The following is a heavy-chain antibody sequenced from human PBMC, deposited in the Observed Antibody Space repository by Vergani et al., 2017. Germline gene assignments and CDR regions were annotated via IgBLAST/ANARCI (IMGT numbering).Heavy chain of an antibody. J-gene: IGHJ4*02. CDR2: IYHTGSA. Sequence: QVQLLESGPGLLKPSETLSLTCSVSGYSITSGYYWGWIRQPPGRGLEWIGSIYHTGSAYYNPSLKSRVTVSVDTSMNQVPLKLNSVTAADTAVYYCARSRPYCTSGSCPAIWGQGTLVTVSS. D-gene: IGHD2-15*01. CDR1: GYSITSGYY. V-gene: IGHV4-38-2*01. CDR3: ARSRPYCTSGSCPAI.